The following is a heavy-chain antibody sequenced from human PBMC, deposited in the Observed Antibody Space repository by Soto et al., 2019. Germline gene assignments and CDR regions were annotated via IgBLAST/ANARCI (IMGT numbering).Heavy chain of an antibody. CDR3: AARVAPNWFDP. V-gene: IGHV3-33*01. CDR1: GFTFSSYG. Sequence: LRLSCAASGFTFSSYGMHWVRQAPGKGLEWVAVIWYDGSNKYYADSVKGRFTISRDNSKNTLYLQMNSLRAEDTAVYYCAARVAPNWFDPWGQGTLVTVSS. CDR2: IWYDGSNK. J-gene: IGHJ5*02. D-gene: IGHD5-12*01.